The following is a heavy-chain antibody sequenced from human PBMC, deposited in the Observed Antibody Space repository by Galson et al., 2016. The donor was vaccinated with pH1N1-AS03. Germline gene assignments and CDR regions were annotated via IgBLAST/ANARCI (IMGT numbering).Heavy chain of an antibody. CDR1: GFTFSDYY. Sequence: SLRLSCAASGFTFSDYYMSWIRQAPGQGLEWISFISITSTYTNYADSVKGRFTISRDNAKNPLLLQMNSLRAEDTAVYYCARSGDYYDSSGYYWGQQYYFDYWGRGTLVTVSS. V-gene: IGHV3-11*06. CDR2: ISITSTYT. CDR3: ARSGDYYDSSGYYWGQQYYFDY. J-gene: IGHJ4*02. D-gene: IGHD3-22*01.